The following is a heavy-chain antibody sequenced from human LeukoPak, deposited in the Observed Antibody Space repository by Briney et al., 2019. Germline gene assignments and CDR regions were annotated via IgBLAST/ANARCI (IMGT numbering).Heavy chain of an antibody. Sequence: GGSLRLSCAASGFTFSSYSMNWVRQAPGKGLEWVSSISSSSSYIYYADSVKGRFTISRDNAKNSLYLQMNSLRAEDTAVYYCAKRTPTYGYAFDIWGQGTMVTVSS. CDR2: ISSSSSYI. D-gene: IGHD5-18*01. J-gene: IGHJ3*02. CDR1: GFTFSSYS. V-gene: IGHV3-21*04. CDR3: AKRTPTYGYAFDI.